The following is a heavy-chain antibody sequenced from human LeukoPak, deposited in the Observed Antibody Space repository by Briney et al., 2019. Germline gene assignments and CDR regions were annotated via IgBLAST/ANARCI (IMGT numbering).Heavy chain of an antibody. D-gene: IGHD3-22*01. V-gene: IGHV3-30*18. Sequence: PGTSLRLSCAASGFTFSSYGMHWVRQAPGKGLEWVAVISYDGSNKYYADSVKGRFTISRDNSKNTLYLQMNSLRAEDTAVYYCANGKGDKAYYYDSSGYGNDYWGQGTLVTVSS. CDR1: GFTFSSYG. CDR3: ANGKGDKAYYYDSSGYGNDY. CDR2: ISYDGSNK. J-gene: IGHJ4*02.